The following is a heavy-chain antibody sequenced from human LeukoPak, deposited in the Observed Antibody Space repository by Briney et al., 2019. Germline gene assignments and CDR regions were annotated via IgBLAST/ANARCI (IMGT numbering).Heavy chain of an antibody. CDR3: AADRAYYDSSGYYLDY. CDR2: IYYSGST. Sequence: SETLSLTRTVSGGSINSYYWSWIRQPPGKGLEWIGYIYYSGSTNYNPSLKSRVTISVDTSKNQFSLKLRSVTAADTAVYYCAADRAYYDSSGYYLDYWGQGTLVTVSS. CDR1: GGSINSYY. J-gene: IGHJ4*02. D-gene: IGHD3-22*01. V-gene: IGHV4-59*01.